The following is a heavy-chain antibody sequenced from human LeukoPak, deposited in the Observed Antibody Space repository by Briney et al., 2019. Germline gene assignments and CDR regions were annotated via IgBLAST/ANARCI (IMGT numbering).Heavy chain of an antibody. CDR3: AREGYWHPVDY. Sequence: SETLSLTCGVYGGSFSDYYWGWIRQPPGKGLEWIGSMYHGGRTYYNSSLNSRATISLDTSKNQFSLRLSSVTAADTAVYYCAREGYWHPVDYWGQGTLVTLSS. V-gene: IGHV4-34*01. CDR1: GGSFSDYY. CDR2: MYHGGRT. D-gene: IGHD2-15*01. J-gene: IGHJ4*02.